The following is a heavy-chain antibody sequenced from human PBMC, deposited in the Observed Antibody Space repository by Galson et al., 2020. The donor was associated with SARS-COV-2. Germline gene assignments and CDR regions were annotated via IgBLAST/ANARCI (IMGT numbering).Heavy chain of an antibody. CDR3: ATEAHDY. CDR2: ITRGSDTK. J-gene: IGHJ4*01. Sequence: GESLNISCAASGFTFSSYSMNWVRPAPGKGLEWVSYITRGSDTKYYADSVKGRFTVSRDNAKNSVYLHMNNLRDEDTAVYYGATEAHDYWGHGTLVTVSS. CDR1: GFTFSSYS. V-gene: IGHV3-48*02.